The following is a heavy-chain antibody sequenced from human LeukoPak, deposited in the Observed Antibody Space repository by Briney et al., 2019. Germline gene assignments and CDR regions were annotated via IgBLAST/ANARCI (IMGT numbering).Heavy chain of an antibody. CDR1: GFTFSSYS. Sequence: GGSLRLSCAASGFTFSSYSMNWVRQAPGKGLEWVSSISSSSSYIYYADSVKGRFTISRDNAKNSLYLQMNSLRAEDTAVYYCARDQGIVGATGRPVWTFDIWGQGTMVTVSS. CDR2: ISSSSSYI. J-gene: IGHJ3*02. V-gene: IGHV3-21*01. CDR3: ARDQGIVGATGRPVWTFDI. D-gene: IGHD1-26*01.